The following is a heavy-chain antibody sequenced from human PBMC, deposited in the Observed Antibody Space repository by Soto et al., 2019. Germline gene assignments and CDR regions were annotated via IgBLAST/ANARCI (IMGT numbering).Heavy chain of an antibody. J-gene: IGHJ4*02. CDR1: GGSISSYY. Sequence: SETLSLTCTVSGGSISSYYWSWIRQPPGKGLEWIGYIYYSGSTNYNPSLKSRVTISVDTSKNQFSLKLSSVTAADTAVYYCARVRKERGYSYGRGIDYWGQGTLVTVSS. CDR2: IYYSGST. D-gene: IGHD5-18*01. V-gene: IGHV4-59*01. CDR3: ARVRKERGYSYGRGIDY.